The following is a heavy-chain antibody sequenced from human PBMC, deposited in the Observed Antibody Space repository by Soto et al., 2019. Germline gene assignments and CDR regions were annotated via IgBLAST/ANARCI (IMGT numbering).Heavy chain of an antibody. CDR3: ARAPRPAAIAVLDH. CDR1: GYSFTSYD. CDR2: VNPNTGDT. V-gene: IGHV1-8*01. D-gene: IGHD6-19*01. Sequence: QVQLVQSGTEVKTSGASVKVSCKASGYSFTSYDINWLRQATGQGPEWMGWVNPNTGDTGLAQRFQARVTLSSDTSINTAYVEVCSLRPDDTAIYFCARAPRPAAIAVLDHWGQGTLVAVSS. J-gene: IGHJ4*02.